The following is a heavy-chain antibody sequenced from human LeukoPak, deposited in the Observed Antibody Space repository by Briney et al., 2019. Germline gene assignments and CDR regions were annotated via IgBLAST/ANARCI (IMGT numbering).Heavy chain of an antibody. Sequence: GGSLRLSCAGSGFSFSNYWMSWVRQAPGKGLEWVANINQDGSEKNYVDSVKGRFTISRDNAKNILYLQMNSLRAEDTAVYYCARAWIPTYFDYWGQGTLVTVSS. CDR1: GFSFSNYW. CDR2: INQDGSEK. D-gene: IGHD5-18*01. CDR3: ARAWIPTYFDY. V-gene: IGHV3-7*01. J-gene: IGHJ4*02.